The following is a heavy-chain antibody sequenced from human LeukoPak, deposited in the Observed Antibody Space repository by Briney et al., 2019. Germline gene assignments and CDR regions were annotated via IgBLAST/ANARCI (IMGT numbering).Heavy chain of an antibody. CDR3: ANRVDYGAYYGMDV. V-gene: IGHV1-18*01. J-gene: IGHJ6*02. CDR2: ISASTGIT. Sequence: ASVKVSCKASGYTFTNNGITWVRQAPGQGLEWMGWISASTGITKYAHKVQDRVTMTTDTSTSTAYMDLRSLTLDDTAVYYCANRVDYGAYYGMDVWGQGTTVTVSS. CDR1: GYTFTNNG. D-gene: IGHD4-17*01.